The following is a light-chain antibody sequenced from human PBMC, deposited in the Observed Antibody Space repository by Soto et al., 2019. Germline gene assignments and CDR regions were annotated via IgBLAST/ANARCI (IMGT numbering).Light chain of an antibody. V-gene: IGKV1-5*01. CDR3: QQYNSYSPYT. J-gene: IGKJ2*01. CDR1: QSISSW. CDR2: DAS. Sequence: DIQMTQSPSTLSASVGDRVTITCRASQSISSWLAWYQQKPGKAPKLLIYDASSLESGVPSRFSGSESGTELTLTISSLQPDDFATYYCQQYNSYSPYTFGQGTKLEIK.